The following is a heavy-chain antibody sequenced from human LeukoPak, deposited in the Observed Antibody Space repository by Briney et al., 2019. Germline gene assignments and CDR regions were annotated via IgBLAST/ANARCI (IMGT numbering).Heavy chain of an antibody. CDR1: GFTVSSNY. V-gene: IGHV3-53*01. Sequence: GGSLRLSCAASGFTVSSNYMSWVRQAPGKGLEWVSVIYSGGSTYYADSVKGRFTISRDNSKNTLYLQMNSLRAEDTAVYYCARGLLTTVTPFDYWGQGTLVTVSS. D-gene: IGHD4-17*01. CDR2: IYSGGST. CDR3: ARGLLTTVTPFDY. J-gene: IGHJ4*02.